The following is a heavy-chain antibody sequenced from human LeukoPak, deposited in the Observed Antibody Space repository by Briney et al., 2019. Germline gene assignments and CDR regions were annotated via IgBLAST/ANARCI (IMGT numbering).Heavy chain of an antibody. J-gene: IGHJ4*02. D-gene: IGHD3-22*01. Sequence: GGSLRLSCAASGFTFDDYGMSWVRQAPGKGLEWVSAISGSGGSTYYADSVKGRFTISRDNSKNTLYLQMNSLRAEDTAVYYCARSITMMNLWGQGTLVTVSS. CDR3: ARSITMMNL. CDR2: ISGSGGST. CDR1: GFTFDDYG. V-gene: IGHV3-23*01.